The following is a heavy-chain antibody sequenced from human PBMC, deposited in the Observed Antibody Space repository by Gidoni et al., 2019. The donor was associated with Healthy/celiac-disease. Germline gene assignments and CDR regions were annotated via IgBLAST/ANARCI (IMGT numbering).Heavy chain of an antibody. J-gene: IGHJ3*02. D-gene: IGHD2-2*01. Sequence: EVQLVESGGGLVQPGGSLRLSCAASGFTFSSYAMSWVRQAPGKGLEWVSAISGSGGSTYYADSVKGRFTISRDNSKNTLYLQMNSLRAEDTAVYYCAKDQVVVVPAADAFDIWGQGTMVTVSS. CDR1: GFTFSSYA. CDR2: ISGSGGST. V-gene: IGHV3-23*04. CDR3: AKDQVVVVPAADAFDI.